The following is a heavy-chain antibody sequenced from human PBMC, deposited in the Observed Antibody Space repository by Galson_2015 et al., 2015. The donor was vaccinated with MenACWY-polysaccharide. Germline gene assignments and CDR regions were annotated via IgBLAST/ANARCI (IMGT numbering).Heavy chain of an antibody. CDR1: GFTFGHYW. CDR3: SRVLDI. J-gene: IGHJ3*02. V-gene: IGHV3-7*01. CDR2: INQDGSER. Sequence: SLRLSCEASGFTFGHYWMDWVRQAPGKGLEWVANINQDGSERNYVDSVKGRFTISRDNAKQIVFLQMNRLRVEDTAVSFCSRVLDIWGQGTMVTVSS.